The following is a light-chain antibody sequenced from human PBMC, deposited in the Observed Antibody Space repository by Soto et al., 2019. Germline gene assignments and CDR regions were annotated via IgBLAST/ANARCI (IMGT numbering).Light chain of an antibody. CDR1: QSVILS. V-gene: IGKV3D-15*01. Sequence: IVLTQAPSTLSMSLGDSATLSCIACQSVILSLAWYQMRPGQPPRLLIYDASNRATGIPARFSGSGSGTDFTLTISSLEPEDFAVYYCQQYGSSGLTFGGGTKVDI. CDR3: QQYGSSGLT. CDR2: DAS. J-gene: IGKJ4*01.